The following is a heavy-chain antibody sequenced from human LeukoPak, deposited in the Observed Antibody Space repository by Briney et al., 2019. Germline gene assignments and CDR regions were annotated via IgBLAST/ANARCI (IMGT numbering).Heavy chain of an antibody. V-gene: IGHV3-53*05. Sequence: PGGSLRLSCAASGFTDSSDYMSWVRQAPGKGLEWDSGIYSGGSTYYADSVKGRFTISRDKSKNTVYLQMNSLRFEETAMYYCARNWFDPWGQGTLVTVSS. CDR1: GFTDSSDY. CDR2: IYSGGST. J-gene: IGHJ5*02. CDR3: ARNWFDP.